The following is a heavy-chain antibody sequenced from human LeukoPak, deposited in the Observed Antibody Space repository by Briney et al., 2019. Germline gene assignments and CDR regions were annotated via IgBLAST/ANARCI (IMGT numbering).Heavy chain of an antibody. Sequence: SETLSLTCTVSGGSISSYYWSWLRQPAGKGLEWIGRIYTSGSTNYNPSLKSRVTISVDTSKNQFSLKLRSVPAADTAVYYCARVPYDYVWGSYRFNAFDIWGQGTMVTVSS. V-gene: IGHV4-4*07. D-gene: IGHD3-16*02. CDR1: GGSISSYY. CDR2: IYTSGST. J-gene: IGHJ3*02. CDR3: ARVPYDYVWGSYRFNAFDI.